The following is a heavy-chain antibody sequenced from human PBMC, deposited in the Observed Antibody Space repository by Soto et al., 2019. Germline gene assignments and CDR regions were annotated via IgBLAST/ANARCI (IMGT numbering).Heavy chain of an antibody. CDR1: GFTFSSYG. V-gene: IGHV3-33*01. D-gene: IGHD2-15*01. Sequence: QVHLVESWGGGVQPGRSLRLSCAASGFTFSSYGMHWVRQAPGKGLEWVAGLWSDGSNKYYADSVKGRFTISRDNSKNALYLQMNSLSAEDTAVYYGARELHVPVVADTLDYWGQGTLVTVSS. CDR3: ARELHVPVVADTLDY. CDR2: LWSDGSNK. J-gene: IGHJ4*02.